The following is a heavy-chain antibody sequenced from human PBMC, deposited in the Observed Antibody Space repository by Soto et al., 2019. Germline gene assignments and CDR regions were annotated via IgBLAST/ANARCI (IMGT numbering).Heavy chain of an antibody. D-gene: IGHD2-15*01. J-gene: IGHJ4*02. V-gene: IGHV3-21*06. CDR2: ITRSSSYI. Sequence: EVQLVESGGGPVKPGGSLRLSCAASGFAFNTYSMNWVRQAPGKGLEWVAFITRSSSYIYYSDSVRGRFTLSRDNAKNSLYLQMNSLRAEPTAIYYCARADGWLLLDYWGQGTLVTVSS. CDR3: ARADGWLLLDY. CDR1: GFAFNTYS.